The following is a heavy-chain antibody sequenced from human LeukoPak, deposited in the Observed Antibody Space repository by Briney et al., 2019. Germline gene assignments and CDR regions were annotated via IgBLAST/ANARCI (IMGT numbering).Heavy chain of an antibody. D-gene: IGHD1-26*01. V-gene: IGHV1-2*06. Sequence: GASVKVSCKASGYTFTSYSMHWMRQAPGQGLEWMGRITPNSGGTNYAQKFQGRVTMTRDTAISTAYMELSRLRSDDTAVYYCAREVFGATMIDYWGQGTLVTVSS. CDR3: AREVFGATMIDY. CDR1: GYTFTSYS. CDR2: ITPNSGGT. J-gene: IGHJ4*02.